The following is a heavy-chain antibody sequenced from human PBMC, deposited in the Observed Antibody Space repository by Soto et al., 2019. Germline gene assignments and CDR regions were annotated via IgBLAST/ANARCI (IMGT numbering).Heavy chain of an antibody. D-gene: IGHD3-10*01. V-gene: IGHV1-18*04. CDR2: IRAYKGNT. J-gene: IGHJ4*02. CDR3: ARDQLGELLASGSPIDY. Sequence: ASVEVDCKASGDTFTSYGISWVRQAPGQVLEWMGWIRAYKGNTNYEQKLQGGVTMTTDTSTSTAYMELRSLRSDDTAVYYCARDQLGELLASGSPIDYWGQGTLVTVSS. CDR1: GDTFTSYG.